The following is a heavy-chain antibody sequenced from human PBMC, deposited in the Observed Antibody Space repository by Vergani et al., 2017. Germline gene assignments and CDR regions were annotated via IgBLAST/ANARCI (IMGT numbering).Heavy chain of an antibody. D-gene: IGHD5-24*01. CDR2: VYTSGMT. CDR1: GGSINTGAYY. J-gene: IGHJ4*02. V-gene: IGHV4-61*02. Sequence: QVQLQESGPRLVRPSQTLSLTCTVSGGSINTGAYYWSWIRQPAGKGLEWIGRVYTSGMTNYNPSLKSRVTISVDTSKNQFSLKLSSVTAADTAVYYCARIIDGYNLSKYYFDYWGQGTLVTVSS. CDR3: ARIIDGYNLSKYYFDY.